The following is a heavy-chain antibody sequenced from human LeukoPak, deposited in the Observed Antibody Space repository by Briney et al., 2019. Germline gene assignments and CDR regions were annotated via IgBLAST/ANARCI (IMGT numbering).Heavy chain of an antibody. CDR2: INPNSGGT. Sequence: ASVKVSCKASGYTFTGYYMHWVRQAPGQGLEWMGWINPNSGGTNYAQKFQGRVTMTRDTSISTAYMELSRLRSDDTAVYYCARDSVVEPDYYYGMDVWAKGPRSPSP. D-gene: IGHD2-2*01. V-gene: IGHV1-2*02. CDR3: ARDSVVEPDYYYGMDV. J-gene: IGHJ6*02. CDR1: GYTFTGYY.